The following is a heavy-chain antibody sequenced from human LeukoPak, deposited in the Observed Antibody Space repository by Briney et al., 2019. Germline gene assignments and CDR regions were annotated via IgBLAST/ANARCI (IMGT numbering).Heavy chain of an antibody. CDR3: AKGWTIAARRYYYYYMDV. CDR2: ISGSGGST. CDR1: GFTFSGYA. V-gene: IGHV3-23*01. D-gene: IGHD6-6*01. Sequence: PGGSLRLSCAASGFTFSGYAMSWVRQAPGKGLEWVSAISGSGGSTYYADSVKGRFTISRDNSKNTLYLQMNSLRAEDTAVYYCAKGWTIAARRYYYYYMDVWGKGTTVTVSS. J-gene: IGHJ6*03.